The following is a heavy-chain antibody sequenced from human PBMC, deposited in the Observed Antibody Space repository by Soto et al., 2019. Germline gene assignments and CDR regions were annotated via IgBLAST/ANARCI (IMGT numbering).Heavy chain of an antibody. J-gene: IGHJ5*02. D-gene: IGHD3-22*01. CDR1: GGSISSGGYY. CDR2: IYYSGST. V-gene: IGHV4-31*03. CDR3: AVYDSSGGDNWFDP. Sequence: SETLSLTCTVSGGSISSGGYYGSWIRQHPGKGLEWIGYIYYSGSTYYNPSLKSRVTISVDTSKNQFSLKLSSVTAADTAVYYCAVYDSSGGDNWFDPWGQGTLVTVSS.